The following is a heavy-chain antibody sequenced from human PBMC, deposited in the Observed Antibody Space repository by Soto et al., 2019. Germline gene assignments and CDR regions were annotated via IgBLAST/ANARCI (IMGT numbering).Heavy chain of an antibody. D-gene: IGHD4-17*01. V-gene: IGHV4-61*01. Sequence: PSETLSLTXSVSGGSVSDKTYYWSWIRQPPGKRLEWIGYVYYSGTTNYNPSLKSRVTISVDLSKNRFSLRLSSVTTADTALYYCARTTAVPNTLRSRYFFDYWGQGTLVTVSS. J-gene: IGHJ4*02. CDR3: ARTTAVPNTLRSRYFFDY. CDR1: GGSVSDKTYY. CDR2: VYYSGTT.